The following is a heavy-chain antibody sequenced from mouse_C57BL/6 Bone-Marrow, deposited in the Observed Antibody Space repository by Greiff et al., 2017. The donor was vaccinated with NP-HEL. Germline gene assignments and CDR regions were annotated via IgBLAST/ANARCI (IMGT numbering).Heavy chain of an antibody. CDR2: IYPGSGST. V-gene: IGHV1-55*01. Sequence: VKLQQPGAELVKPGASVKMSCKASGYTFTSYWITWVKQRPGQGLEWIGDIYPGSGSTNYNEKFKSKATLTVDTSSSTAYMQLSSLTSEDSAVYYCASPLYYGSSYNCDVWGTGTTVTVSS. J-gene: IGHJ1*03. D-gene: IGHD1-1*01. CDR3: ASPLYYGSSYNCDV. CDR1: GYTFTSYW.